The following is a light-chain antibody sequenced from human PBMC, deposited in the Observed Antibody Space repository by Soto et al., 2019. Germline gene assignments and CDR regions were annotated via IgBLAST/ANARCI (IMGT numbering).Light chain of an antibody. CDR3: QQSYSRPRT. CDR2: TTS. CDR1: QSISSY. V-gene: IGKV1-39*01. Sequence: DIQMTQPPASLSAYFGCRITITCRTSQSISSYLNWYQQKPGKAPNLLIYTTSSLESGVPSRFSGSGSGTDFTLTISSLQPEDFATYFCQQSYSRPRTFGQGTKVDIK. J-gene: IGKJ1*01.